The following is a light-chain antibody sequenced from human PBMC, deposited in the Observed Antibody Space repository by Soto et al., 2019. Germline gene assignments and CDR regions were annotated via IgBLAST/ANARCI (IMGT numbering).Light chain of an antibody. CDR3: SSYTSSSTLHV. V-gene: IGLV2-14*01. CDR2: EVS. CDR1: SSDVGGYNY. Sequence: QSVLTQPASVSGSPGQSITISCTGTSSDVGGYNYVSWYQQHPGKAPKLMIYEVSNRPSGVSNRFSGSKSGNTASLTISGLQAEDEADYYGSSYTSSSTLHVFGTGTKVTVL. J-gene: IGLJ1*01.